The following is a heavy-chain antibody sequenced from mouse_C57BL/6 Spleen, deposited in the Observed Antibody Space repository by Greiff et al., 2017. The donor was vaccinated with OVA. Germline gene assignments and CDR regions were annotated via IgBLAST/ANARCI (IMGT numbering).Heavy chain of an antibody. CDR2: IDPGGGDT. Sequence: VQLKESGAELVRPGASVKLSCTASGFNIKDYYMHWVKQRPEQGLEWIGRIDPGGGDTEYAPKFQGKATITADTSSTTAYLQLSSLTSEDTAVYYCTTPFYDGYCLAYWGQGTLVTVSA. V-gene: IGHV14-1*01. CDR1: GFNIKDYY. D-gene: IGHD2-3*01. CDR3: TTPFYDGYCLAY. J-gene: IGHJ3*01.